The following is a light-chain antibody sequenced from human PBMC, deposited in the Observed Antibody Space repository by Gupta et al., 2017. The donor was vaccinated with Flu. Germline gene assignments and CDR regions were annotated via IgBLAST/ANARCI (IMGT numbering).Light chain of an antibody. Sequence: ELVFTPPPATLSLSPGDRAILSCRASQSVNIYLAWYQQKPGQPPRLLMYDASKRAAGIPDRFSGSGSGTDFTLTISTLEPEDFAVYYCQQRSGLPMYTFGQGTKLE. J-gene: IGKJ2*01. V-gene: IGKV3-11*01. CDR3: QQRSGLPMYT. CDR1: QSVNIY. CDR2: DAS.